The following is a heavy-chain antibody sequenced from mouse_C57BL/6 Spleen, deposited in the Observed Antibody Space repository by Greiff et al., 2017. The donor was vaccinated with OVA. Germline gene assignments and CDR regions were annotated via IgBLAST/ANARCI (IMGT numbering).Heavy chain of an antibody. D-gene: IGHD2-3*01. J-gene: IGHJ2*01. Sequence: VQLQQSGAELARPGASVKLSCKASGYTFTSYGISWVKQRTGQGLEWIGEIYPRSGNTYYNEKFKGKATLTADKSSSTAYMELRSLTSEDSAVSFCARKGLDGYPASDWGQGTTLTVSS. CDR3: ARKGLDGYPASD. V-gene: IGHV1-81*01. CDR1: GYTFTSYG. CDR2: IYPRSGNT.